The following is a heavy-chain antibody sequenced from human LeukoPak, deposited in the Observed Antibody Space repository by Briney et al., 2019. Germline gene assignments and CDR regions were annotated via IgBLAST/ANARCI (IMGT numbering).Heavy chain of an antibody. J-gene: IGHJ4*02. V-gene: IGHV3-21*01. D-gene: IGHD5-24*01. CDR1: GFTFSSYS. CDR3: ARGDGYSVGPDY. Sequence: PGGPLRLSXAASGFTFSSYSMNWVRQAPGKGLEWVSSISSSSSYIYYADSVKGRFTISRDNAKNSLYLQMNSLRAEDTAVYYCARGDGYSVGPDYWGQGTLVTVSS. CDR2: ISSSSSYI.